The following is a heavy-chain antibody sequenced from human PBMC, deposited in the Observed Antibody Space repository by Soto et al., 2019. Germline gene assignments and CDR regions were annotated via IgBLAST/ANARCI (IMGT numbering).Heavy chain of an antibody. CDR1: GYSFTSYW. J-gene: IGHJ4*02. CDR3: ARRIFSYSSGWYFFDY. Sequence: SLKISCKGSGYSFTSYWISWVRQMPGKGLEWMGRIDPSDSYTNYSPSFQGHVTISADKSISTAYLQWSSLKASDTAMYYCARRIFSYSSGWYFFDYWGQGTLVTVSS. CDR2: IDPSDSYT. D-gene: IGHD6-19*01. V-gene: IGHV5-10-1*01.